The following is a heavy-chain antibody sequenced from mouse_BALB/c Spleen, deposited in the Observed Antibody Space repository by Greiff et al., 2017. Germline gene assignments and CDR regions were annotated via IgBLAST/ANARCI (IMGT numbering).Heavy chain of an antibody. CDR1: GFTFTDYY. V-gene: IGHV7-3*02. Sequence: EVQLVESGGGLVQPGGSLRLSCATSGFTFTDYYMSWVRQPPGKALEWVGFISNKANGYTTEYSASVKGRFTISRDNSQSILYLQMNTLRAEDSATYYCASCYYEGFAYWGQGTLVTVSA. J-gene: IGHJ3*01. D-gene: IGHD1-1*01. CDR3: ASCYYEGFAY. CDR2: ISNKANGYTT.